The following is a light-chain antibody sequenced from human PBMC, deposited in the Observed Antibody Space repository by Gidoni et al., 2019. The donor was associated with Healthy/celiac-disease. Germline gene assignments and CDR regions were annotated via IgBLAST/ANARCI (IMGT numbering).Light chain of an antibody. V-gene: IGKV1-39*01. J-gene: IGKJ5*01. Sequence: DIQMTQSPSSLSASVGDRVTITCRASQSISSYLNWYQQKPGKAPKLLIYAASSLQSGVPSRFSGSGSWTDFTLTISSLQPADFATYYCQQSYSTPSITFGQGTRLEIK. CDR2: AAS. CDR1: QSISSY. CDR3: QQSYSTPSIT.